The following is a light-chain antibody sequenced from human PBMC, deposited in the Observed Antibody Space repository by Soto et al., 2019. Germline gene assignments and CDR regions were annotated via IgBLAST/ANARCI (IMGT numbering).Light chain of an antibody. Sequence: DIQMTQSPSSLSASVGDRVTITCRARQSISNYLNWYQQKPGKAPKLLIYAASSMQSGVPSRFSGGGSETAFTLTISSLQPDDSATYYCQQSFSPLWTFGQGTKVEV. V-gene: IGKV1-39*01. CDR3: QQSFSPLWT. J-gene: IGKJ1*01. CDR2: AAS. CDR1: QSISNY.